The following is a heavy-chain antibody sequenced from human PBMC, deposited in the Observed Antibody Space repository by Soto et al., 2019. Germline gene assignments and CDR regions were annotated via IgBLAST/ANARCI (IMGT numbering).Heavy chain of an antibody. V-gene: IGHV4-30-2*01. D-gene: IGHD6-13*01. J-gene: IGHJ4*02. CDR1: GGSISSGGYS. CDR3: GSGQQLVRNY. Sequence: QLQLQESGSGLVKPSQTLSLTCAVSGGSISSGGYSWSWIRQPPGKGIESTGYIYHSGSTYYNPTLNSRVTIPVDRCNKQFSLKMSSVTAADTAVSYCGSGQQLVRNYWGQGTLVTVSS. CDR2: IYHSGST.